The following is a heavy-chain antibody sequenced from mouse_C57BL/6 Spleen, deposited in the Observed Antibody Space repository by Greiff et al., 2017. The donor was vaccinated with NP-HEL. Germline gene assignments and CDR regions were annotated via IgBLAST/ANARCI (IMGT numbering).Heavy chain of an antibody. V-gene: IGHV1-64*01. CDR3: ARSYGSSYVGAY. CDR1: GYTFTSYW. Sequence: QVQLQQPGAELVKPGASVKLSCKASGYTFTSYWMHWVKQRPGQGLEWIGMIHPNSGSTNYNEKFKSKATLTVDKSSSTAYMQISSLTSEDSAVYYCARSYGSSYVGAYWGQGTLVTVSA. J-gene: IGHJ3*01. CDR2: IHPNSGST. D-gene: IGHD1-1*01.